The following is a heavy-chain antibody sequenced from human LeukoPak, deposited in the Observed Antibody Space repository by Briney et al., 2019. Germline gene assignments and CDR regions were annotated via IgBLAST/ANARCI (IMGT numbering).Heavy chain of an antibody. D-gene: IGHD2-2*02. CDR3: AGTYRLRRFDP. Sequence: SETLSLTCTVSGGSISSGTYYWGWIRQPPGKGLECIGTIYYSGSTSYNPSLKSRVTISVDTSKNQFSLKLTSVTAADTAVYYCAGTYRLRRFDPWGREPWSPSPQ. J-gene: IGHJ5*02. CDR2: IYYSGST. CDR1: GGSISSGTYY. V-gene: IGHV4-39*01.